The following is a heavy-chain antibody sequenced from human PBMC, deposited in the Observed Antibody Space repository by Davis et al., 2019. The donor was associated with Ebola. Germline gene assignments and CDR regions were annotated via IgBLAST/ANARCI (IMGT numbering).Heavy chain of an antibody. CDR2: INHSGST. D-gene: IGHD2-2*01. J-gene: IGHJ5*02. V-gene: IGHV4-34*01. CDR1: GGSFSGYY. CDR3: ARGSSYCSSTSCYPWFDP. Sequence: MPSETLSLTCAVYGGSFSGYYWSWIHQPPGKGLEWIGEINHSGSTNYNPSLKSRVTISVDTSKNQFSLKLSSVTAADTAVYYCARGSSYCSSTSCYPWFDPWGQGTLVTVSS.